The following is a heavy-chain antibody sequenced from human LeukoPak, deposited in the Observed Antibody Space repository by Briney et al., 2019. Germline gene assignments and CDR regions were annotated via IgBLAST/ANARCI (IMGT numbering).Heavy chain of an antibody. CDR1: GSSISSSSYY. J-gene: IGHJ4*02. CDR3: ARRVGGAVDY. Sequence: SETLSLTCTVSGSSISSSSYYWGWIRQPPGKGLEWIGSIYYSGSTYYNPSLKSRVTISVDTSKNQFSLKLSSVTAADTAVYYCARRVGGAVDYWGQGTLVTVSS. V-gene: IGHV4-39*01. CDR2: IYYSGST.